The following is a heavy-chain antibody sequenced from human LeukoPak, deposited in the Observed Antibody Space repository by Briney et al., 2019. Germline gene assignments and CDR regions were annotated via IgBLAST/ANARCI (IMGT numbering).Heavy chain of an antibody. J-gene: IGHJ4*02. D-gene: IGHD3-22*01. CDR2: IRYDGFNK. Sequence: GGSLRLSCAASGFTFSSYDMHWVRQAPGKGLEWVAFIRYDGFNKYYADSVKGRFTISRDNSKNTLYLQMNSLRVEDTAVYYCAKDRDSSGYYYLVWGQGTLVTVSS. CDR1: GFTFSSYD. CDR3: AKDRDSSGYYYLV. V-gene: IGHV3-30*02.